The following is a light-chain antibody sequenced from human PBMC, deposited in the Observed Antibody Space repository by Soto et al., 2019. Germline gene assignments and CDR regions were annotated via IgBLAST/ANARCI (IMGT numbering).Light chain of an antibody. CDR1: SNDVGIYNS. CDR3: SSYAGSNPYV. Sequence: QSVLTQPPSAAGSPGQSVTISCTGTSNDVGIYNSVSWYQQHPGKAPKLMIYEVTKRPSGVPDRFSGSKSSNTASLTVSGLQAEDEADYYCSSYAGSNPYVFGTGTKVTVL. V-gene: IGLV2-8*01. CDR2: EVT. J-gene: IGLJ1*01.